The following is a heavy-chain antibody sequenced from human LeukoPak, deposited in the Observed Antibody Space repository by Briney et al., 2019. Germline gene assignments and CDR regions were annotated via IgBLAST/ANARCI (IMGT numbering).Heavy chain of an antibody. V-gene: IGHV3-11*01. Sequence: PGGSLRLSCAASGFSFSDYYVSWIRQAPGKGLECVSYISSRGTTIYYADSVKGRFTISRDNAKNSLYLQMSSLRAEDTAVYYCAKFGDKWLRLAWFDPWGQGTQVTVSS. CDR2: ISSRGTTI. CDR1: GFSFSDYY. D-gene: IGHD5-12*01. J-gene: IGHJ5*02. CDR3: AKFGDKWLRLAWFDP.